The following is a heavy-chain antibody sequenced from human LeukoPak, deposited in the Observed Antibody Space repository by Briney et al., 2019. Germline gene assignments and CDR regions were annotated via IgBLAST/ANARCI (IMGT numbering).Heavy chain of an antibody. D-gene: IGHD5-24*01. Sequence: PSETLSLTCTVSGYSISSGYYWGWIRQPPGKGLEWIGSIYHSGSTYYNPSLKSRVTISVDTSKNQFSLKLSSVTAADTAVYYCARRTGSRDGYNYADAFDIWGQGTMVTVSS. V-gene: IGHV4-38-2*02. J-gene: IGHJ3*02. CDR1: GYSISSGYY. CDR2: IYHSGST. CDR3: ARRTGSRDGYNYADAFDI.